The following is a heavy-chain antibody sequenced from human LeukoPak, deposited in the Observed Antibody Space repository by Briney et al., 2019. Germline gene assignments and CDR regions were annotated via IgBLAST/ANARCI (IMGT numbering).Heavy chain of an antibody. CDR2: INPSVGTT. V-gene: IGHV1-46*01. CDR1: GYTFTNYY. D-gene: IGHD3-10*01. J-gene: IGHJ4*02. CDR3: ARSVFPYYSGSGSPYNADVRQNSYFDF. Sequence: GASVKVSCKASGYTFTNYYIHWVRQAPGQGLEWMGTINPSVGTTRSAQGRVSLTRDTSTSTVYMELSTLRSEDTAVYYCARSVFPYYSGSGSPYNADVRQNSYFDFWGQGTLVTVSS.